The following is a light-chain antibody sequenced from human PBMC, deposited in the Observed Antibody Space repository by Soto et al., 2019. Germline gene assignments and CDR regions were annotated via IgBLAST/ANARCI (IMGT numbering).Light chain of an antibody. CDR1: ESVTSSH. V-gene: IGKV3-20*01. CDR2: GAS. Sequence: EVVLTQSPDTLSLSRGERDTLSCRASESVTSSHLAWYQQKRGQAPRLLIYGASSRATDIPDRFSGSASGTDFTLTISILVLEDFAVCYCQHYGSSSNTFGQGTRPAIK. CDR3: QHYGSSSNT. J-gene: IGKJ5*01.